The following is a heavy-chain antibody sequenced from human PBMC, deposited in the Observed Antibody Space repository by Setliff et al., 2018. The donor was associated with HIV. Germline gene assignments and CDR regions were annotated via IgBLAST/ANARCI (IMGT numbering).Heavy chain of an antibody. Sequence: ASVKVSCKAFGYSFTSYGISWVRQAPGQGFEWVGWISTYSGNINYAQKVQGRVTMTTDTSTNTVYMELRSLRSDDTAVYYCARDEQYQLLLDYWGQGTLVTVS. CDR3: ARDEQYQLLLDY. D-gene: IGHD2-2*01. CDR2: ISTYSGNI. CDR1: GYSFTSYG. V-gene: IGHV1-18*01. J-gene: IGHJ4*02.